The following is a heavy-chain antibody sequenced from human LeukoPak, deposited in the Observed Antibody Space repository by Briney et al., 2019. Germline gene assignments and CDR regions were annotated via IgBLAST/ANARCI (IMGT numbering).Heavy chain of an antibody. CDR1: GGSIATYF. V-gene: IGHV4-59*12. D-gene: IGHD5-18*01. CDR3: ASLGFVDTAMGFLGAFDI. CDR2: VYYDGST. J-gene: IGHJ3*02. Sequence: PQTLSLTCTLSGGSIATYFCSWIRQPPRKGLEWIGDVYYDGSTGYNPSLKSRLTISIDTSKNQFSLKLSSVTAADTAVYYCASLGFVDTAMGFLGAFDIWGQGTMVTVSS.